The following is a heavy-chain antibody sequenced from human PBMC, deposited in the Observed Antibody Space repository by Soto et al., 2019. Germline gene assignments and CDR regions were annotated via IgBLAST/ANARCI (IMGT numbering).Heavy chain of an antibody. Sequence: QVQLVQSGAEVKKPGASVKVSCKASGYTFTSYGISWVRQAPGQGLEWMGWITTYNGNTNYAQRLQGRVTMTTDTSTSTVYMELRSLRPEDTAVYYCATYGSGAKIDYWGQGTLVTVSS. CDR3: ATYGSGAKIDY. J-gene: IGHJ4*02. CDR1: GYTFTSYG. CDR2: ITTYNGNT. D-gene: IGHD3-10*01. V-gene: IGHV1-18*01.